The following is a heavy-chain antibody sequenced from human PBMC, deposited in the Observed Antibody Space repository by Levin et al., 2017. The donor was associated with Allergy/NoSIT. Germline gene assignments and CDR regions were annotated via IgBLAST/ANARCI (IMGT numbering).Heavy chain of an antibody. Sequence: ASQTLSLTCTVSGGSISSYYWSWIRQPPGKGLEWIGYIYYSGSTNYNPSLKSRVTISVDTSKNQFSLKLSSVTAADTAVYYCARERTYMDVWGKGTTVTVSS. CDR3: ARERTYMDV. CDR1: GGSISSYY. V-gene: IGHV4-59*01. CDR2: IYYSGST. J-gene: IGHJ6*03.